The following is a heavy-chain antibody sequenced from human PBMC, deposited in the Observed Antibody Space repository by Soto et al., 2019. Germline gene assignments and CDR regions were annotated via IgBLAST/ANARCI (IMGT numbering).Heavy chain of an antibody. CDR3: AKGQFRVVVPAAGVG. D-gene: IGHD2-2*01. CDR2: ISYDGSNK. CDR1: GFTFSSYG. Sequence: QVQLVESGGGVVQPGRSLRLSCAASGFTFSSYGMHWVRQAPGKGLEWVAVISYDGSNKYYADSVKGRFTISRDNSKNTLYLQMNSLRAEDTAVYYCAKGQFRVVVPAAGVGWGQGTLVTVSS. J-gene: IGHJ4*02. V-gene: IGHV3-30*18.